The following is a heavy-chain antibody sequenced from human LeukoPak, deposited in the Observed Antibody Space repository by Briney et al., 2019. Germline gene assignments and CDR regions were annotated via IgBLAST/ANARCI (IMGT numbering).Heavy chain of an antibody. V-gene: IGHV4-59*01. Sequence: PSETLSLTCTISGDSTNTYFWSWIRQPPGKGLEWIGYIYYTGTTNYNPSLKSRVTISVDTSKNQFSLKVSSVTAADTGVYYCARHYGPWGQGTLVTVSS. J-gene: IGHJ4*02. CDR1: GDSTNTYF. D-gene: IGHD3-16*01. CDR2: IYYTGTT. CDR3: ARHYGP.